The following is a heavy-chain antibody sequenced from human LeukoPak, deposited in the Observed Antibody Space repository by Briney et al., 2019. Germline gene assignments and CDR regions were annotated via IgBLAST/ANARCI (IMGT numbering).Heavy chain of an antibody. J-gene: IGHJ4*02. Sequence: ASVKVSCKASGYTFTSYDINWVRQATGQGLEWMGWMNPNSGNTGYAQKFQGRVTMTRNTSISTAYMELSSLRSEDTAVYYCARGRYFDWLPTYYFDYWGQGTLVTVSS. D-gene: IGHD3-9*01. CDR2: MNPNSGNT. CDR1: GYTFTSYD. CDR3: ARGRYFDWLPTYYFDY. V-gene: IGHV1-8*01.